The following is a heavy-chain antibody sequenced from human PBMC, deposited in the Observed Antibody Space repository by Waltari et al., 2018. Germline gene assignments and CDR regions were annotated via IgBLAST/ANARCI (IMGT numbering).Heavy chain of an antibody. CDR2: ISMDGSTI. CDR3: ARVATKTYSSPVPGRPYYYGMDV. Sequence: EEQLVESGGGLAQPGESLRLCCAASGFTFSRYWMDWVRQAPGKGLVWVSRISMDGSTITYADSVKGRFTISRDNAKNTLYVQMNRLRAEDTAVYYCARVATKTYSSPVPGRPYYYGMDVWGQGTTVTVSS. CDR1: GFTFSRYW. D-gene: IGHD3-22*01. J-gene: IGHJ6*02. V-gene: IGHV3-74*01.